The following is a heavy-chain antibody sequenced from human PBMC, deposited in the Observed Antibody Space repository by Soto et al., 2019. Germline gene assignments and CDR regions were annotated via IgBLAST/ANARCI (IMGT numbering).Heavy chain of an antibody. CDR2: ISYDGSNK. J-gene: IGHJ6*02. D-gene: IGHD1-1*01. Sequence: GGSLRLSCAASGFTFSSYGMHWVRQAPGKGLEWVAVISYDGSNKYYADSVKGRFTISRDNSKNTLYLQMNSLRAEDTAVYYCAKDLLQHPDGFYYYYGMDVWGQGTTVTVSS. V-gene: IGHV3-30*18. CDR1: GFTFSSYG. CDR3: AKDLLQHPDGFYYYYGMDV.